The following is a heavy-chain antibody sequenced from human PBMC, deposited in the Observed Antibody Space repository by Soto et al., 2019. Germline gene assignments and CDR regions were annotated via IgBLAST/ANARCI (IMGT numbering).Heavy chain of an antibody. V-gene: IGHV4-30-2*01. Sequence: SETLSLTCAVSGVSITSGGYSWGWLRPPPGQGRVWIGYMYHGGNTYYNPAQKGRVSITLDRERTQISLWLHTVTAADAAVYFCACSKDDVVAASVWFDPWGQGTLVTVSS. J-gene: IGHJ5*02. CDR2: MYHGGNT. D-gene: IGHD2-15*01. CDR3: ACSKDDVVAASVWFDP. CDR1: GVSITSGGYS.